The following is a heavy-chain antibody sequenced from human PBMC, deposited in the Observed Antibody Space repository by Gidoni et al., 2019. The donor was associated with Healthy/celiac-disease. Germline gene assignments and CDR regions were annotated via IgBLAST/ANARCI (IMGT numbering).Heavy chain of an antibody. Sequence: QVQLVESGGGVVQPGRSLRLSCAASGFTFSTYGMHWVRQAPGKGLEWVAVVWYDGSNKYYADSVKGRFTISRDNSKNTLYLQMKSLRAEDTAVYYCARDRNYYDSSGYEVDAFDIWGRGTMVTVSS. CDR1: GFTFSTYG. J-gene: IGHJ3*02. CDR2: VWYDGSNK. D-gene: IGHD3-22*01. CDR3: ARDRNYYDSSGYEVDAFDI. V-gene: IGHV3-33*01.